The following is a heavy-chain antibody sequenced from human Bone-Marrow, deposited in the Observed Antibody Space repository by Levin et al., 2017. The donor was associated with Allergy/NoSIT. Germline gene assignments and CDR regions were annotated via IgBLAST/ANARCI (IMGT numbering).Heavy chain of an antibody. V-gene: IGHV1-2*02. D-gene: IGHD4-17*01. CDR3: ARNDYGDYVQNFDY. J-gene: IGHJ4*02. CDR1: GYTFTDHY. CDR2: VNYNTGDT. Sequence: GESLKISCEAAGYTFTDHYIHWVRQAPGQGLEWMGWVNYNTGDTHYAQKFQDRVTMTRDTSITTAYIEVNSLRFDDTALYFCARNDYGDYVQNFDYWGQGTLVTVSS.